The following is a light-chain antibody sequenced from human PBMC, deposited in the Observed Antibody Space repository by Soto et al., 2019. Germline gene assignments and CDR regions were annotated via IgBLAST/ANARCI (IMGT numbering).Light chain of an antibody. V-gene: IGLV2-23*02. Sequence: QSALTQPASVSGSPGQSITISCTGTSSDVGGYNYVSWYQHHAGRAPKLMIFEVNQRPSGVSDRFSGSKSGNTASLTISGLQAGDEADYYCCSFAGSSTFGVFGGGTKVTVL. CDR1: SSDVGGYNY. CDR2: EVN. CDR3: CSFAGSSTFGV. J-gene: IGLJ3*02.